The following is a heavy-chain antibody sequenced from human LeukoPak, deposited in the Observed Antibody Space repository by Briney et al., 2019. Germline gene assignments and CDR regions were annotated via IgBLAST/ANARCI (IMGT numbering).Heavy chain of an antibody. Sequence: SETLSLTCTVSGASISSHYWSWIRQPPGKGLEWIGYIYNSGSTNYNPSLKSRVTISVDTSKTQFSLKLTSVTAADTAVYYCARSHDTSGYYQQFDYWGQGTLVTVSS. D-gene: IGHD3-22*01. J-gene: IGHJ4*02. CDR2: IYNSGST. CDR3: ARSHDTSGYYQQFDY. V-gene: IGHV4-59*11. CDR1: GASISSHY.